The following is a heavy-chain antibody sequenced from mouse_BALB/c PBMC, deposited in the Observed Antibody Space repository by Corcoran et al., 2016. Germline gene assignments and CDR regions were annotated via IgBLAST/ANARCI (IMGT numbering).Heavy chain of an antibody. J-gene: IGHJ4*01. Sequence: EVQLQQSGPELVKPGASVKMSCKASGYTFTSYVMHWVKKKPGHGLEWIGYINPYNDGTKYNEKFKGKATMTSEKSSSTDYMELSSLTSADSAVYDCARLYPGITMDYLGQGTSVTVSS. D-gene: IGHD1-3*01. V-gene: IGHV1S136*01. CDR1: GYTFTSYV. CDR2: INPYNDGT. CDR3: ARLYPGITMDY.